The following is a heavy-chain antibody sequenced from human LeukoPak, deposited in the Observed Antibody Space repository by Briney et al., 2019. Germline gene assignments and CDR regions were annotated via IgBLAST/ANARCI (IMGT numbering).Heavy chain of an antibody. J-gene: IGHJ4*02. CDR3: ARVAAVAGPFDY. Sequence: ASVKVSCKASGHTFTAYYMFWVRQAPGQGLEWMGWISAYNGNTNYAQKLQGRVAMTTDTSTSTAYMELRSLRSDDTAVYYCARVAAVAGPFDYWGQGTLVTVSS. V-gene: IGHV1-18*04. CDR2: ISAYNGNT. D-gene: IGHD6-19*01. CDR1: GHTFTAYY.